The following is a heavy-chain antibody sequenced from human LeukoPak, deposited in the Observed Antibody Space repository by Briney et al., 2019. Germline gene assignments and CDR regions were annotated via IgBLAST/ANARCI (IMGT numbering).Heavy chain of an antibody. D-gene: IGHD5-24*01. CDR3: ARVLKLSNWFDP. V-gene: IGHV4-30-4*01. CDR2: IYYSGST. CDR1: GGSISSGDYY. Sequence: SETLSLTCTVSGGSISSGDYYWSWIRQPPGKGLEWIGYIYYSGSTYYNPSLKSRVTISVDTSKNHFSLKLSSVTAADTAVYYCARVLKLSNWFDPWGQGTLVTVSS. J-gene: IGHJ5*02.